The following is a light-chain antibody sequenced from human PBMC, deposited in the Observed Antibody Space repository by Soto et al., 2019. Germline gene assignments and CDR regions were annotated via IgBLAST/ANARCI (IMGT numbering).Light chain of an antibody. Sequence: SYELTQPPSVSVSPGQTASLTCSGDKLGDKYVCWYQQKPGQSPVLVMYQDSKRPSGIPERFSGSNSGNTATLTVSGTQAMDEADYYCQAWESSTAHVVFGGGTKLTVL. CDR2: QDS. CDR1: KLGDKY. CDR3: QAWESSTAHVV. J-gene: IGLJ2*01. V-gene: IGLV3-1*01.